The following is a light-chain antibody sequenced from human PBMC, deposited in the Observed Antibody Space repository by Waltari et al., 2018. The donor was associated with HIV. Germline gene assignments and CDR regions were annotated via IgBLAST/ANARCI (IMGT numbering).Light chain of an antibody. J-gene: IGLJ2*01. Sequence: YELAQPPSVSVSPGQTARTTCSGDTLLQQYDVWYQQKPCQAPVLVIYKDSERHSGIPERFSGSSSGTQVTLTVSGVQAEDEAAYYCQSTDSSGTYVIFGGGTKLTVL. CDR3: QSTDSSGTYVI. CDR2: KDS. V-gene: IGLV3-25*03. CDR1: TLLQQY.